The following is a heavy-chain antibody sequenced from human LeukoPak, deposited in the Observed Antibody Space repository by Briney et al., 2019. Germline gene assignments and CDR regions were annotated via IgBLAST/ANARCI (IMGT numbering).Heavy chain of an antibody. CDR1: GYTFTSYD. D-gene: IGHD3-3*01. J-gene: IGHJ3*02. CDR2: MNPNSGNT. Sequence: ASVKVSCKASGYTFTSYDINWVRQATGQGLEWMGWMNPNSGNTGYAQKFQGRVTMTRNTSISTAYMELSSLRSEDTAVCYCARGLYYDFGSGYFRSGSSGDAFDIWGQGTMVTVSS. V-gene: IGHV1-8*01. CDR3: ARGLYYDFGSGYFRSGSSGDAFDI.